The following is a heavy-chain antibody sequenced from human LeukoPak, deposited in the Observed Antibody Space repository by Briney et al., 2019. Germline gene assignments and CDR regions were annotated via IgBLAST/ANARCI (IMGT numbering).Heavy chain of an antibody. CDR2: ISGFGENT. J-gene: IGHJ5*02. CDR3: AKGGHYSCFYP. V-gene: IGHV3-23*01. D-gene: IGHD1-26*01. CDR1: GFTFISSA. Sequence: GGSLRLSCAASGFTFISSAMSWVRQAPGKGLEWVSTISGFGENTYYADSVKGRFTISRDNFKSALFLQMNSLRAEDTAVYYCAKGGHYSCFYPWGQGTLVIVSS.